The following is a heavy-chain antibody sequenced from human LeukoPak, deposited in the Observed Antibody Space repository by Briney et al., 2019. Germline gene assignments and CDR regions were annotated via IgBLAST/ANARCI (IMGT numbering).Heavy chain of an antibody. CDR1: GGSFSGYY. V-gene: IGHV4-34*01. Sequence: PSETLSLTCAVYGGSFSGYYWSWIRQPPGKGLEWIGEINHSGSTNYNPSLKSRVTISVDTSRNQFSLKLSSVTAADTAVYYCARRRVGIAARPRGIDYWGQGTLVTVSS. CDR3: ARRRVGIAARPRGIDY. D-gene: IGHD6-6*01. CDR2: INHSGST. J-gene: IGHJ4*02.